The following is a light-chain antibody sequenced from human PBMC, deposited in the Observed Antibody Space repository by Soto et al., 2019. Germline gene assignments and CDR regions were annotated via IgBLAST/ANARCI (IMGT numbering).Light chain of an antibody. Sequence: DIQMTQSPSTLSASVGDRVTITCRASQSINIWLAWYQQKPGKAPKLLIYDASNLYTGVPSRFSGSRSGTEFTLTISSLQPEDFASYYCLQDYGDSWTFGQGAKVDIK. V-gene: IGKV1-5*01. CDR2: DAS. J-gene: IGKJ1*01. CDR1: QSINIW. CDR3: LQDYGDSWT.